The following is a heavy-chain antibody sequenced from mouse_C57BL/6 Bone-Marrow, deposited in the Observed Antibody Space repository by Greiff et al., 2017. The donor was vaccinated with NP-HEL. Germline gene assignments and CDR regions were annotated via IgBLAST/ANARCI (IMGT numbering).Heavy chain of an antibody. D-gene: IGHD2-4*01. V-gene: IGHV2-5*01. CDR2: IWRGGST. CDR3: ATSIYYDYDWFAY. CDR1: GFSLTSYG. J-gene: IGHJ3*01. Sequence: VKLQESGPGLVQPSQRLSITCTVSGFSLTSYGVHWVRQSPGKGLEWLGVIWRGGSTDYNAAFMSRLSITKDNSNSQVFFKMNSLQADDTAIYYCATSIYYDYDWFAYWGQGTLVTVSA.